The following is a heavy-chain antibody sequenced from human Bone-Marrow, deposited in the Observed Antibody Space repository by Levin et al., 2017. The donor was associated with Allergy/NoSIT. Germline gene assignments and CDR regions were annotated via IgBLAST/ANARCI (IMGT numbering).Heavy chain of an antibody. V-gene: IGHV3-74*01. Sequence: PGGSLRLSCAASGFTFSSHWMHWVRQAPGKGLVWVSRINSDGSRVDYADSVKGRFTISRDNAKNTLYLQMSSLRAEDTAVYYCARFGDVWSGSYTWGDSYYYGLDVWGQGTTVTVSS. CDR3: ARFGDVWSGSYTWGDSYYYGLDV. D-gene: IGHD3-3*01. CDR2: INSDGSRV. J-gene: IGHJ6*02. CDR1: GFTFSSHW.